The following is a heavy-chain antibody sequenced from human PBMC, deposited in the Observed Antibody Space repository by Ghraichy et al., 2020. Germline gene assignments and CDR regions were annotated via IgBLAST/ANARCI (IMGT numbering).Heavy chain of an antibody. CDR2: IDSSGTT. D-gene: IGHD4-11*01. CDR1: GGSIIYYY. J-gene: IGHJ4*02. CDR3: GKLGDSGNYVDH. Sequence: SQTLSLTCTVSGGSIIYYYCSWFRQSPWKGLEWIGYIDSSGTTNYNPSLSSRLTISIDTSKKQFSLKLNSVTAADTAVYFCGKLGDSGNYVDHWGQGALVTVSS. V-gene: IGHV4-59*08.